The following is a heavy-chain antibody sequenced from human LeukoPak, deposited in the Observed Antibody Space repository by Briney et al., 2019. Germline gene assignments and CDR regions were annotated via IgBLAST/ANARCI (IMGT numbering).Heavy chain of an antibody. D-gene: IGHD3-3*01. J-gene: IGHJ4*02. CDR1: GFTFSAHR. CDR3: AREGTFGYHYFDY. CDR2: IYQGGSET. V-gene: IGHV3-7*01. Sequence: PGGSLRLSCTVSGFTFSAHRMSWVRQAPGKGLEWVANIYQGGSETHYVDSVKGRFTISRDSAKNSLYLHLSSLRAEDTAVYYCAREGTFGYHYFDYWGQGALVTVSS.